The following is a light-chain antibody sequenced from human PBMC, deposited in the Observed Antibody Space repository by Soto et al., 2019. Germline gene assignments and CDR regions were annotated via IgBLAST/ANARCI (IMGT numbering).Light chain of an antibody. V-gene: IGLV2-14*01. CDR1: SSDVGANIF. CDR3: SSFTTDSTYV. J-gene: IGLJ1*01. CDR2: TVS. Sequence: QSVLTQPASVSGSPGQSITISCTGTSSDVGANIFVSWYQQHPGKVPKLMIYTVSSRPSGVFQRFSGSKSGNTASLTISGLQAEDEADYYCSSFTTDSTYVFGTGTKLTVL.